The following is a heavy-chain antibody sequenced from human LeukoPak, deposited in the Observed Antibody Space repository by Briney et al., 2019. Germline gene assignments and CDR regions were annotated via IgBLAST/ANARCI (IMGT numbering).Heavy chain of an antibody. J-gene: IGHJ4*02. CDR3: AKDPTYCSSTGCYAGNYFDY. Sequence: GGSLRLSCAASGFTFSSYGMHWVRQVPGKGLEWVAVISYDGSNKYYADSVKGRFTISRDNSKNTLYLQMNSLRAEDTAVYYCAKDPTYCSSTGCYAGNYFDYWGQGTLVTVSS. CDR1: GFTFSSYG. V-gene: IGHV3-30*18. CDR2: ISYDGSNK. D-gene: IGHD2-2*01.